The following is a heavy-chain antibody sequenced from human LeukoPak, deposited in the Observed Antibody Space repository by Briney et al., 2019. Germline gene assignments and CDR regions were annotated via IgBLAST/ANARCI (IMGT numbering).Heavy chain of an antibody. J-gene: IGHJ4*02. CDR1: GGSISSHY. CDR3: ARGGYSYGYDDDFEY. Sequence: SESLSVICTVSGGSISSHYWSWIRQPPGKGLEWIGYIYNRGSTNYNPSFKSRVTISGDTSKNRFSLKMTSVTAGDTAVYYCARGGYSYGYDDDFEYWGQGILVTVSS. V-gene: IGHV4-59*11. CDR2: IYNRGST. D-gene: IGHD5-18*01.